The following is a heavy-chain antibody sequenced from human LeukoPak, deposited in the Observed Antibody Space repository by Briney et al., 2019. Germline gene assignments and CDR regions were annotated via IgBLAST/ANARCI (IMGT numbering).Heavy chain of an antibody. CDR3: AHSASYGSGSYYRGSGWFDP. J-gene: IGHJ5*02. CDR2: IYWDDDE. CDR1: GFSLSTSGVG. D-gene: IGHD3-10*01. Sequence: SGPTLVKPTQTLTLTCTFSGFSLSTSGVGVGWIRQPPGKALEWLALIYWDDDERYSPSLRSRLTITKDTSKNQVVLTMTNMDPVDTATYYCAHSASYGSGSYYRGSGWFDPWGQGTLVTVSS. V-gene: IGHV2-5*02.